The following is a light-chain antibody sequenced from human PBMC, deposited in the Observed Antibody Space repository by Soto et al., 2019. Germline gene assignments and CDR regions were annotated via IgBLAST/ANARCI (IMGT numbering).Light chain of an antibody. CDR3: TSYTSSNTHV. J-gene: IGLJ1*01. CDR2: DVS. Sequence: QSVLPQPASVSGSPGQSITISCTGTSSDVGGYNYVSWLQQHPGKVPKLIIYDVSSRPSGVSNRFSGSKSGNTASLTISGLQAEDEADYYCTSYTSSNTHVFGGGTKVTV. CDR1: SSDVGGYNY. V-gene: IGLV2-14*01.